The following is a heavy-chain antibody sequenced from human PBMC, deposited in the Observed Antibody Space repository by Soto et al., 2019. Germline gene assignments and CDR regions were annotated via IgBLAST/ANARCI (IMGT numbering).Heavy chain of an antibody. J-gene: IGHJ6*02. CDR1: GFIVSSNY. D-gene: IGHD6-6*01. CDR2: IYSGGST. CDR3: ARDGTREQLDMDV. Sequence: GGSLRLSCAASGFIVSSNYMSWVRQAPGKGLEWVSVIYSGGSTYYADSVKGRFIISRDNSKNTLCLQMNSLRAEDTAVYYCARDGTREQLDMDVWGQGTTVTVSS. V-gene: IGHV3-53*01.